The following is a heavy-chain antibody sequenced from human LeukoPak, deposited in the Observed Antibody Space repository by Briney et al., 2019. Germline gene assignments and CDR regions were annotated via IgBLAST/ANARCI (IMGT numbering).Heavy chain of an antibody. V-gene: IGHV4-59*11. D-gene: IGHD2-2*01. J-gene: IGHJ4*02. Sequence: PSETLSLTCIVSGGSISSHYWSWIRQPPGKALEWIGYISYSGITEYNPSLKSRVTISVDTSKNQFSLKLSSVTAADTAVYYCARVTSTSDTFDYWGQGTLVTVSS. CDR1: GGSISSHY. CDR3: ARVTSTSDTFDY. CDR2: ISYSGIT.